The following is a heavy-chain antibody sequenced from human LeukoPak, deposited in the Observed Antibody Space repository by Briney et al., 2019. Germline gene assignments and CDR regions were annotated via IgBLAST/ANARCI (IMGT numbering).Heavy chain of an antibody. CDR1: GFTFSDYY. CDR3: ARDFFSGWYDHDAFDI. V-gene: IGHV3-11*04. D-gene: IGHD6-19*01. Sequence: GGSLRLSCAASGFTFSDYYMSWIRQAPGKGLEWVSYISSSGSTIYYADSVKGRFTISRDNAKNSLYLQVNSLRAEDTAVYYCARDFFSGWYDHDAFDIWGQGTMVTVSS. J-gene: IGHJ3*02. CDR2: ISSSGSTI.